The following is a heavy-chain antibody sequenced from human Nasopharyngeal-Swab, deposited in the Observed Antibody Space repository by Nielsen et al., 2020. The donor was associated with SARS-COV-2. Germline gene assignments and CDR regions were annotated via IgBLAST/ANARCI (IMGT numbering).Heavy chain of an antibody. Sequence: GGSLRLSCAASGITFSRYAMAWVRQAPGKGLEWVSGISGSAGSTYYTDSVKGRFTISRDNSKSTLYLQMNSLRAEDTAVYYCAKTNSGSYCNWGQGTLVTVSS. CDR3: AKTNSGSYCN. V-gene: IGHV3-23*01. J-gene: IGHJ4*02. CDR2: ISGSAGST. D-gene: IGHD3-10*01. CDR1: GITFSRYA.